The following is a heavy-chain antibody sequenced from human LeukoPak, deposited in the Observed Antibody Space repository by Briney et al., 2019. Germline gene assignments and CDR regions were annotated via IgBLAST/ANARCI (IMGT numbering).Heavy chain of an antibody. J-gene: IGHJ6*03. V-gene: IGHV3-74*01. CDR1: GFTFSSYW. D-gene: IGHD1-26*01. CDR3: ARAVRWELLYYYYYMDV. CDR2: INSDGSST. Sequence: QPGGSLRLSCAASGFTFSSYWMHWVRHAPGKGLVWVSRINSDGSSTSYADSVKGRFTISRDNAKNTLYLQMNSLRAEDAAVYYCARAVRWELLYYYYYMDVWGKGTTVTVSS.